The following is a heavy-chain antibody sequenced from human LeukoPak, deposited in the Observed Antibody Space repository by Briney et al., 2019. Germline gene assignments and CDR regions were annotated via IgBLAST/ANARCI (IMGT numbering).Heavy chain of an antibody. CDR2: IIPIFGTA. Sequence: SVKVSCKASGGTFSSYAISWVRQAPGQGLEWIGGIIPIFGTANYAQKFQGRVTITTDESTSTAYMELSSLRSEDTAVYYCARGSYSSSSVDAYYFDYWGQGTLVTVSS. CDR1: GGTFSSYA. V-gene: IGHV1-69*05. D-gene: IGHD6-6*01. J-gene: IGHJ4*02. CDR3: ARGSYSSSSVDAYYFDY.